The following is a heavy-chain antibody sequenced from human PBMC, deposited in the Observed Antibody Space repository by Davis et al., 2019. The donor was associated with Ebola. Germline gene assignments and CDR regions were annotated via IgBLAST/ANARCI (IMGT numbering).Heavy chain of an antibody. CDR3: AKQESLYGSSDY. J-gene: IGHJ4*02. V-gene: IGHV5-10-1*01. Sequence: PGGSLRLSCKGSGYSFTSYWISWVRQMPGKGLERMGTIDPSDSYTNYRPSFQDHVTISADKSISTAYLQWSSLKASDTAIYYCAKQESLYGSSDYWGQGTLVTVSS. CDR2: IDPSDSYT. D-gene: IGHD3-22*01. CDR1: GYSFTSYW.